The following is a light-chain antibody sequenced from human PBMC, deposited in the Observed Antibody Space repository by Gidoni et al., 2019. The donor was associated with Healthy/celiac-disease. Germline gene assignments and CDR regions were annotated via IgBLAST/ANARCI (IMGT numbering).Light chain of an antibody. CDR3: QQRSNWPQT. CDR2: MHP. Sequence: EIVLTQSPATLSLSPGERATLSCRASQSVSSYSSSMMHPARFSGSGSGTDFTLTISSLEPEDFAVYYCQQRSNWPQTFGQGTKVEIK. V-gene: IGKV3-11*01. J-gene: IGKJ1*01. CDR1: QSVSSY.